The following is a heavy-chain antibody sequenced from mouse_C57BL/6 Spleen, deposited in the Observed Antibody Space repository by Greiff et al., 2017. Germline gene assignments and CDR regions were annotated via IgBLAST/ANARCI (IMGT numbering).Heavy chain of an antibody. CDR1: GYTFTSYW. CDR2: INPSSGST. CDR3: ARGEEKLDY. J-gene: IGHJ2*01. Sequence: QVQLQQSGAELAQPGASVKLSCKASGYTFTSYWVHWVKQRPGQGLEWIGYINPSSGSTKYNQKFKDKATLTADKSSSTAYMQLSSLTYEDSAVYYRARGEEKLDYGGQGTTLTVSS. V-gene: IGHV1-7*01. D-gene: IGHD2-13*01.